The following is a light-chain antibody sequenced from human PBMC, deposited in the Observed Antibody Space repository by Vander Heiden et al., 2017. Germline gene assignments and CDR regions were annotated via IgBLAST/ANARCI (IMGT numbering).Light chain of an antibody. CDR3: QQYDSAPSWP. Sequence: IGMNQSAACLAASLGEGAPISGKSSQSVFYSYNNKHYLAWYQQKPGQPPKLLIYWASTREAGVPDRFRGSGSGTDFTLTISSLQAEDLAVYYCQQYDSAPSWPFGQGTKVEIK. V-gene: IGKV4-1*01. CDR2: WAS. J-gene: IGKJ1*01. CDR1: QSVFYSYNNKHY.